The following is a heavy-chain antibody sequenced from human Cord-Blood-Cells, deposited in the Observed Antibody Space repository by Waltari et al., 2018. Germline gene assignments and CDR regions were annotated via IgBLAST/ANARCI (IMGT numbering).Heavy chain of an antibody. D-gene: IGHD4-4*01. V-gene: IGHV3-53*01. J-gene: IGHJ3*02. Sequence: DVQLVESGGGLIQLGGSLNLSCAASGFTVSSNDVSWVRQAPGKGLEWVSVIYSGGSTYYADSVKGRFTISRDNSKNTLYLQMNSLRAEDTAVYYCAVAVKAFDIWGQGTMVTVSS. CDR1: GFTVSSND. CDR3: AVAVKAFDI. CDR2: IYSGGST.